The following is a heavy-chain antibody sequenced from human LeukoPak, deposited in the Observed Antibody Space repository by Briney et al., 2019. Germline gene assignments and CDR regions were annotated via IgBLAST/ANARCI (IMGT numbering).Heavy chain of an antibody. Sequence: SETLSLTCTVSGGSISSYYWSWIRQPAGKGLEWIGRIYTSGSTNYNPSLKSRVTMSVDTSKNQFSLKLSSATAADTAVYYCAREAHYYDSSGYVNWFDPWGQGTLVTVSS. V-gene: IGHV4-4*07. CDR1: GGSISSYY. CDR3: AREAHYYDSSGYVNWFDP. CDR2: IYTSGST. D-gene: IGHD3-22*01. J-gene: IGHJ5*02.